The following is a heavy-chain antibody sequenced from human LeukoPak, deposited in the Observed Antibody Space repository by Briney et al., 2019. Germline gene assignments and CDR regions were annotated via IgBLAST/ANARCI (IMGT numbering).Heavy chain of an antibody. J-gene: IGHJ1*01. CDR2: IKQDGREK. CDR1: GFPFSSYW. V-gene: IGHV3-7*01. D-gene: IGHD1-26*01. CDR3: ARVGTGSPYFQH. Sequence: PGGSLRLSCAASGFPFSSYWMSWVRQAPGKGLEWVANIKQDGREKYYVDSVKGRFTISRDNAKNSLYLQMNSLRAEDTAVYYCARVGTGSPYFQHWGQGTLVTVSS.